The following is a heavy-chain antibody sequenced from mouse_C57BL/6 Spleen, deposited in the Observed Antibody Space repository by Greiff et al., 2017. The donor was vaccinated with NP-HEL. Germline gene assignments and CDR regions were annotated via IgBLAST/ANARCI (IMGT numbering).Heavy chain of an antibody. D-gene: IGHD1-1*01. CDR3: ARAYGSSYYYAMDY. J-gene: IGHJ4*01. CDR1: GYTFTNYW. V-gene: IGHV1-63*01. CDR2: IYPGGGYT. Sequence: VKLMESGAELVRPGTSVKMSCKASGYTFTNYWIGWAKQRPGHGLEWIGDIYPGGGYTNYNEKFKGKATLTADKSSSTAYMQFSSLTSEDSAIYYCARAYGSSYYYAMDYWGQGTSVTVSS.